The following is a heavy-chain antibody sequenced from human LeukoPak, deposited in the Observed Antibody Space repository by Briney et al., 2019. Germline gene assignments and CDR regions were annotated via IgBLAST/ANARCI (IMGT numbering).Heavy chain of an antibody. J-gene: IGHJ6*02. Sequence: KPSETLSLTCTVSGDSINSYYWNWIRQPPGKGLEWIGYIYYSGSTNYNPSLKSRVTISVDTSKNQFSLKLSSVTAADTAVYYCARDPVITLRYGMDVWGQGTTVTVSS. CDR1: GDSINSYY. CDR2: IYYSGST. CDR3: ARDPVITLRYGMDV. D-gene: IGHD3-22*01. V-gene: IGHV4-59*01.